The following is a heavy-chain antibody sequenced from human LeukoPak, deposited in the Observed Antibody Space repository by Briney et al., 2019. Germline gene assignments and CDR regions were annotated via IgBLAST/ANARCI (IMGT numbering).Heavy chain of an antibody. Sequence: PVKLSCKASGGTFSSYTISWVRQAPGHGLEWMGRIIPILGIANCAQKFQGRVTITADKSTSTAYMELSSLRSEDTAVYYCARDRPGYSGYDDQGVDWFDPWGQGTLVTVSS. D-gene: IGHD5-12*01. CDR3: ARDRPGYSGYDDQGVDWFDP. V-gene: IGHV1-69*04. J-gene: IGHJ5*02. CDR2: IIPILGIA. CDR1: GGTFSSYT.